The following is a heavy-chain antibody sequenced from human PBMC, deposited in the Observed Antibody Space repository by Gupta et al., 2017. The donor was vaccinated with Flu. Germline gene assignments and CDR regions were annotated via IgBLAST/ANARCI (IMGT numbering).Heavy chain of an antibody. J-gene: IGHJ4*02. D-gene: IGHD5-12*01. CDR2: ISSSSSYI. CDR1: GFTFSSCS. Sequence: EVQLVESGGGLVKPGGSLRLSCAASGFTFSSCSMNWVRQAPGKGLEWVSSISSSSSYIYYADSVKGRFTISRDNAKNSLYLQMNSLRAEDTAVYYCARAGGGYSGYGPYYFDYWGQGTLVTVSS. CDR3: ARAGGGYSGYGPYYFDY. V-gene: IGHV3-21*01.